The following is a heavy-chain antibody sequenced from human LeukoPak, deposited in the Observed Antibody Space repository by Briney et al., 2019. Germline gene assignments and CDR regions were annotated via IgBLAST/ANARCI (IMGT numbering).Heavy chain of an antibody. CDR2: IYSGGST. CDR1: GFTVSSNY. CDR3: ASSGWPYYFDY. J-gene: IGHJ4*02. D-gene: IGHD6-19*01. Sequence: GGSLRLSCAASGFTVSSNYMSWVRQAPGKGLEWVSVIYSGGSTYYADSAKGRFTISRDNSKNTLYLQMNSLRAEDTAVYYCASSGWPYYFDYWGQGTLVTVSS. V-gene: IGHV3-66*01.